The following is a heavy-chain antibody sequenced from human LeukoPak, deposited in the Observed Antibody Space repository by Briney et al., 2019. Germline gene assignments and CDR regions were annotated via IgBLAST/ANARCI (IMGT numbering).Heavy chain of an antibody. D-gene: IGHD5-24*01. CDR1: GFTFSSYG. CDR2: ISYDGSNK. J-gene: IGHJ4*02. CDR3: AKAGMAGPPY. V-gene: IGHV3-30*18. Sequence: GGSLRLSCAASGFTFSSYGMHWVRQAPGKGLEWVAVISYDGSNKYYADSVKGRFTISRDNSKNTLYLQMNSLRVEDTAVYYCAKAGMAGPPYWGQGTLVTVSS.